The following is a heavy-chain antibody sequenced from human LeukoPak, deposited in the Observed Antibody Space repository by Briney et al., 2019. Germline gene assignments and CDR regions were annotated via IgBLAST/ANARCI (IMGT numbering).Heavy chain of an antibody. CDR2: IYYSGST. CDR3: ARESNWDAFDI. CDR1: GGSVSSGSYY. Sequence: PSETLSLTCTVSGGSVSSGSYYWSWIRQPPGKGLEWIGYIYYSGSTNYNPSLKSRVTISVDTSKNQFSLKLSSVTAADTAVYYCARESNWDAFDIWGQGTMVTVSS. D-gene: IGHD1-1*01. V-gene: IGHV4-61*01. J-gene: IGHJ3*02.